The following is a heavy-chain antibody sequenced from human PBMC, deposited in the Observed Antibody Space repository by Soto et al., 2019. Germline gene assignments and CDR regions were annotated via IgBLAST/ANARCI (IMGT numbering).Heavy chain of an antibody. D-gene: IGHD2-15*01. V-gene: IGHV3-64*01. CDR2: ISSNGGST. CDR3: ARDGGGYYLDY. Sequence: EVQLVESGGGLVQPGGSLRLSCAASGFTFSSYAMHWVRQAPGKGLEYVSAISSNGGSTYYANSVKGRFTISRDNSKNXLYXXXGXXXAEDMAVYYXARDGGGYYLDYWGQGTLVTVSS. J-gene: IGHJ4*02. CDR1: GFTFSSYA.